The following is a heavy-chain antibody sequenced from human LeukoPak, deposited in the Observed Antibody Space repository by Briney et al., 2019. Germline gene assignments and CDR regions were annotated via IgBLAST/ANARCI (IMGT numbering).Heavy chain of an antibody. D-gene: IGHD6-19*01. J-gene: IGHJ4*02. CDR1: GFTFSSYS. CDR3: ARDSSGLSFDY. CDR2: IYSGGST. Sequence: PGGSLRLSCAASGFTFSSYSMNWVRQAPGKGLEWVPVIYSGGSTYYADSVKGRFTISRHNSKNTLYLQMNSLRADDTAVYYCARDSSGLSFDYWGQGTLVTVSS. V-gene: IGHV3-53*04.